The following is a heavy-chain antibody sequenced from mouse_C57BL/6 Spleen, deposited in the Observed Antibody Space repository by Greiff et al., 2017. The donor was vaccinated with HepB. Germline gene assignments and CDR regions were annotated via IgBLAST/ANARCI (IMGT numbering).Heavy chain of an antibody. CDR1: GYSITSGYY. J-gene: IGHJ3*01. V-gene: IGHV3-6*01. D-gene: IGHD2-4*01. CDR3: ARSDYDLAY. CDR2: ISYDGSN. Sequence: EVKLVESGPGLVKPSQSLSLTCSVTGYSITSGYYWNWIRQFPGNKLEWMGYISYDGSNNYNPSLKNRISITRDTSKNQFFLKLNSVTTEDTATYYCARSDYDLAYWGQGTLVTVSA.